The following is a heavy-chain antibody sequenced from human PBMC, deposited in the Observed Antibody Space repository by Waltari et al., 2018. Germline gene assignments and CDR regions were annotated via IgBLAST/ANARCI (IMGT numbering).Heavy chain of an antibody. D-gene: IGHD2-15*01. J-gene: IGHJ4*02. CDR2: FNPDNGDG. V-gene: IGHV1-18*01. CDR1: GYSFDSYG. Sequence: QVQLVQSGVEVKKPGASVKVSCKASGYSFDSYGISWVRQAPGQGLEWMGWFNPDNGDGNYAQKVQGRVTMTTDSSTTTAHMELRSLGSDDTAVYYCARRSPYSGFDYWGQGTLVTVSS. CDR3: ARRSPYSGFDY.